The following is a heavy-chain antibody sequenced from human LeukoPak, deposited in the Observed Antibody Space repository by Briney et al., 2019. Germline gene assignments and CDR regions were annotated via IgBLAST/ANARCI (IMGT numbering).Heavy chain of an antibody. CDR3: ARDPYDFWSGYEEAFDY. CDR2: IYYSGST. CDR1: GGSISSSSYY. J-gene: IGHJ4*02. V-gene: IGHV4-39*07. D-gene: IGHD3-3*01. Sequence: SETLSLTCTVSGGSISSSSYYWGWIRQPPGKGLEWIGSIYYSGSTYYNPSLKSRVTISVDTSKNQFSLKLSSVTAADTAVYYCARDPYDFWSGYEEAFDYWGQGTLVTVSS.